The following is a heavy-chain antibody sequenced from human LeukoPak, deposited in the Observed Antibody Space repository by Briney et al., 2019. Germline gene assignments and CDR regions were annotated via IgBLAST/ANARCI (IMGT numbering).Heavy chain of an antibody. D-gene: IGHD3-10*01. CDR3: VGVETITMVRGASGDV. CDR1: GFSFSSNY. Sequence: GGSLRLSCAASGFSFSSNYMTWVRQAPGKGLEWVSVIHSGGRAYYADSVKGRFTTSRDNSKNTLDLQMNSLSVEDTAVYYCVGVETITMVRGASGDVWGKGTTVTVSS. CDR2: IHSGGRA. J-gene: IGHJ6*04. V-gene: IGHV3-66*02.